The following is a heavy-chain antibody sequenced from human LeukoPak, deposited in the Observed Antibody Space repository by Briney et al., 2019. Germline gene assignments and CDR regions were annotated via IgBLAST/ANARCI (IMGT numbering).Heavy chain of an antibody. D-gene: IGHD1-26*01. CDR3: ARGELLVFDY. CDR1: GGTFSSYA. Sequence: GASVKVSCKASGGTFSSYAISWVRQAPGQGLEWMGGIIPIFGTANYAQKFQGRVTITADESTSAAYMELSSLRSEDTAVYYCARGELLVFDYWGQGTLVTVSS. CDR2: IIPIFGTA. V-gene: IGHV1-69*01. J-gene: IGHJ4*02.